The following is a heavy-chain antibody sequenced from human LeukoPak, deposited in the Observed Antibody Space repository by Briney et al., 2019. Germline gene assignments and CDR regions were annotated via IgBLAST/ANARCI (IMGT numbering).Heavy chain of an antibody. CDR2: ISYDGSNK. CDR1: GFTFSSYA. V-gene: IGHV3-30-3*01. CDR3: ARDDSYYDILTGFYYYYGMDV. J-gene: IGHJ6*02. D-gene: IGHD3-9*01. Sequence: SLRLSCAASGFTFSSYAMHWVRQAPGKGLEWVAVISYDGSNKYYADSVKGRFTISRDNSKNTLYLQMNSLRAEDTAVYYCARDDSYYDILTGFYYYYGMDVWGQGTTVTVSS.